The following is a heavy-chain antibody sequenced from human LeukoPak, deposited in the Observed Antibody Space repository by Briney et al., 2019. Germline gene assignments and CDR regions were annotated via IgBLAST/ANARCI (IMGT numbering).Heavy chain of an antibody. J-gene: IGHJ4*02. CDR1: GGSISSYY. Sequence: SETLSLTCTVSGGSISSYYWSWIRQPPGKGLEWIGYIYYSGSTNYNPSLKSRVTISVDTSKNQFSLKLSSVTAADTAVYYCASLRDGYNSDHWGQGTLVTVSS. D-gene: IGHD5-24*01. CDR2: IYYSGST. CDR3: ASLRDGYNSDH. V-gene: IGHV4-59*08.